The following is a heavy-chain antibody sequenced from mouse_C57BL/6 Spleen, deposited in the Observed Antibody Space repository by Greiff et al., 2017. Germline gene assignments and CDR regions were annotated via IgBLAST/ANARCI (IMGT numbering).Heavy chain of an antibody. CDR2: INPNNGGT. D-gene: IGHD1-3*01. CDR1: GYTFTDYN. CDR3: ARGITTLYYYAMDY. Sequence: VQLKQSGPELVKPGASVKIPCKASGYTFTDYNMDWVKQSHGKSLEWIGDINPNNGGTIYNQKFKGKATLTVDKSSSTAYMELRSLTSEDTAVYYCARGITTLYYYAMDYWGQGTSVTVSS. V-gene: IGHV1-18*01. J-gene: IGHJ4*01.